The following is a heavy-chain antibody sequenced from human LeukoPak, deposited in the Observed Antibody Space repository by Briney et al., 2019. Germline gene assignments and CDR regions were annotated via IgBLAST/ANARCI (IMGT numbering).Heavy chain of an antibody. CDR1: GFTFSSYA. Sequence: GGSLRLSCAASGFTFSSYAMSWVRQAPGKGLEWVSAISGSGGSTYYADSVKGRFTISRDNSKNTLYLQMNSLRAEDTAVYYCAKAHAYYYDSSGYYYYYYMDVWGKGTTVTVSS. V-gene: IGHV3-23*01. J-gene: IGHJ6*03. CDR2: ISGSGGST. D-gene: IGHD3-22*01. CDR3: AKAHAYYYDSSGYYYYYYMDV.